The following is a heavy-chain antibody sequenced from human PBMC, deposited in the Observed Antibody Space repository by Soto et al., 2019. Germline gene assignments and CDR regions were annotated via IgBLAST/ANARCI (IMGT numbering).Heavy chain of an antibody. CDR1: GGTFNSYT. J-gene: IGHJ3*02. Sequence: QVQLVQSGAEVKKPGSSVKVSCKASGGTFNSYTVSWVRQAPGQGLEWMGGIIPIFERANYAQKFQGRVTITADKSTNTVHMELGSLRSEDTAVYYCAREGAQTSGYLHRSGPFDIGGQGTMVTVSS. CDR3: AREGAQTSGYLHRSGPFDI. D-gene: IGHD3-22*01. CDR2: IIPIFERA. V-gene: IGHV1-69*06.